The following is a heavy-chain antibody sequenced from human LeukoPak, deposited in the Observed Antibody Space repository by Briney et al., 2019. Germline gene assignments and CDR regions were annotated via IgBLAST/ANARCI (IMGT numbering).Heavy chain of an antibody. J-gene: IGHJ4*02. CDR2: ISSSSSYI. Sequence: GGSLRLSCAASGFTFSSYWMSWVRQAAGKGLEWVSSISSSSSYIYYADSVKGRFTISRDNAKNSLYLQMNSLRAEDTAVYYCARDTSYTIFGVFDFDYWGQGTLVTVSS. CDR1: GFTFSSYW. CDR3: ARDTSYTIFGVFDFDY. D-gene: IGHD3-3*01. V-gene: IGHV3-21*01.